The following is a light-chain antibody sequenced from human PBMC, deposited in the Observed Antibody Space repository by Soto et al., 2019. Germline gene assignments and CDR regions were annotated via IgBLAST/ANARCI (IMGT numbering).Light chain of an antibody. V-gene: IGLV4-69*01. CDR1: SGHNNYA. J-gene: IGLJ3*02. Sequence: QLVLTQSPSASASLGASVKLTCTLSSGHNNYAIAWQQQQPEKGPWYLMKVNSDGSHSKGDGIPDRFSVSSSGAERYLTISSLQSEDEADYYCQTWGTGMGVFGGGTKLTVL. CDR2: VNSDGSH. CDR3: QTWGTGMGV.